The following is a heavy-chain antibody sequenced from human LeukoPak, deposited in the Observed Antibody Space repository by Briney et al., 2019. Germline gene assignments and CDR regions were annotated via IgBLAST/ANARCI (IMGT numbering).Heavy chain of an antibody. Sequence: GGSLRLSCAASGFTFSSYSMNWVRQAPGKGLEWVSSISSSSSYIYYADSVKGRFTISRDNAKNSLYLQMNSLRAEDTAVYYCARESPDGRAAAGDYWGQGTLVTVSS. D-gene: IGHD6-13*01. CDR1: GFTFSSYS. V-gene: IGHV3-21*01. CDR2: ISSSSSYI. CDR3: ARESPDGRAAAGDY. J-gene: IGHJ4*02.